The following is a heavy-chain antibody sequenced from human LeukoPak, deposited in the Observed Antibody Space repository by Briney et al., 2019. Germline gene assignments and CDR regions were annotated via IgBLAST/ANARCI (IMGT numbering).Heavy chain of an antibody. D-gene: IGHD6-19*01. CDR1: GYTFTGYY. Sequence: SVKVSCKASGYTFTGYYMHWVRQAPGQGFEWMGWINPNSGGTNYAQKFQGRVTMTRDTSISTAYMELSRLRSDDTAVYYCASSSGWYHDAFDYWGQGTLVTVSS. CDR3: ASSSGWYHDAFDY. CDR2: INPNSGGT. J-gene: IGHJ4*02. V-gene: IGHV1-2*02.